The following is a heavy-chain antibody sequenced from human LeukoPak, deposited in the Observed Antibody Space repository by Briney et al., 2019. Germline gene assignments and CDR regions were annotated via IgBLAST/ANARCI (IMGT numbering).Heavy chain of an antibody. D-gene: IGHD6-13*01. CDR1: GFTFSIYS. CDR2: ISSTRSYI. J-gene: IGHJ4*02. V-gene: IGHV3-21*06. CDR3: ARLTRDSSSWYSNY. Sequence: PGGSLRLSCAASGFTFSIYSVTWVRQAPGKGLEWVASISSTRSYIYYADSVRGRFTISRDNTQYLAYLQMDRLRAEDTAVYYCARLTRDSSSWYSNYWGQGXLVPV.